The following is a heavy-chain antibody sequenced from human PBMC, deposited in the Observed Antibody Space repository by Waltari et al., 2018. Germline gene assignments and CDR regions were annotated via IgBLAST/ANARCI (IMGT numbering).Heavy chain of an antibody. CDR3: VRAADPDPYYYYGMDV. Sequence: QVQLQESGPGLVKPSETLSLTCTVSGGSISSYYWSWIRQPPGKGLEWIGYIYYSGSTNYNPSLKSRVTISVDTSKNQFSLKLSSVTAADTAVYYCVRAADPDPYYYYGMDVWGQGTTVTVSS. V-gene: IGHV4-59*01. J-gene: IGHJ6*02. CDR1: GGSISSYY. CDR2: IYYSGST.